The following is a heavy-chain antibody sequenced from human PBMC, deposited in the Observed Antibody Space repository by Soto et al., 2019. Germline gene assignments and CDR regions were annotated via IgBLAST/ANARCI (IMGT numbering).Heavy chain of an antibody. D-gene: IGHD2-15*01. CDR3: AKDLQGYCSGGSCYSFSFDY. Sequence: GGSLRLSCAASGFTFSSYGMHWVRQAPGKGLEWVAVISYDGSNKYYADSVKGRFTNSRDNSKNTLYLQMNSLRAEETAVYYCAKDLQGYCSGGSCYSFSFDYWGQGTLVTVSS. CDR1: GFTFSSYG. V-gene: IGHV3-30*18. J-gene: IGHJ4*02. CDR2: ISYDGSNK.